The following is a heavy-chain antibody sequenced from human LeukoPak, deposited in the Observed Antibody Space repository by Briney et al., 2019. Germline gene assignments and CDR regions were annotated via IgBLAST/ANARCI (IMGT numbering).Heavy chain of an antibody. CDR2: INHSGST. D-gene: IGHD1-26*01. Sequence: PSETLSLTCAAYGGSFSGYYWSWIRQPPGKGLEWIGEINHSGSTNYNPSLKSRVTISVDTSKNQFSLKLSSVTAADTAVYYCARGPVGATNGGNFDYWGQGTLVTVSS. V-gene: IGHV4-34*01. CDR1: GGSFSGYY. CDR3: ARGPVGATNGGNFDY. J-gene: IGHJ4*02.